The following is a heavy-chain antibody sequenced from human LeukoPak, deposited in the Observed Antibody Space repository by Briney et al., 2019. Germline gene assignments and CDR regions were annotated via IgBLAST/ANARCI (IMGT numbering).Heavy chain of an antibody. D-gene: IGHD3-10*01. J-gene: IGHJ5*02. Sequence: ASLKVSCKASGYTFTGYYMHWVRQAPGQGLEWMGWINPNSGGTNYAQKFQGRVTMTRDTSISTGYMELSRLRSDDTAVYYCARVVRGVIIPPGFDPWGQGTLVTVSS. CDR1: GYTFTGYY. V-gene: IGHV1-2*02. CDR3: ARVVRGVIIPPGFDP. CDR2: INPNSGGT.